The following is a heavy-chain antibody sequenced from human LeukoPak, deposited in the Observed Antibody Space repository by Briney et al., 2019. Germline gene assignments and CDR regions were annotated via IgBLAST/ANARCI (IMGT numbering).Heavy chain of an antibody. CDR1: GYTFTDYY. Sequence: ASVKVSFKASGYTFTDYYMHWVRQAPGQGLECMGWINPNSGGTTYAQKFQGRVTITTDESTSTAYMELSSLRSEDTAVYSCARGWEMATPFDYWGQGTLVTVSS. CDR2: INPNSGGT. CDR3: ARGWEMATPFDY. J-gene: IGHJ4*02. D-gene: IGHD5-24*01. V-gene: IGHV1-2*02.